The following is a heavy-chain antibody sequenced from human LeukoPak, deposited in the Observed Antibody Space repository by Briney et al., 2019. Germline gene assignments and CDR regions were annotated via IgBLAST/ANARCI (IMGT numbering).Heavy chain of an antibody. J-gene: IGHJ4*02. CDR3: ARRAGEYSHPYDY. CDR1: GFTFSINS. Sequence: GGSLRLSCTVSGFTFSINSMSWVRQAPGKGLEWVSFIYSGGNTHYSDSVKGRFTISRDNSKNTLYLQMNSLRAEDTAVYYCARRAGEYSHPYDYWGQGTLVTVPS. D-gene: IGHD2/OR15-2a*01. CDR2: IYSGGNT. V-gene: IGHV3-53*01.